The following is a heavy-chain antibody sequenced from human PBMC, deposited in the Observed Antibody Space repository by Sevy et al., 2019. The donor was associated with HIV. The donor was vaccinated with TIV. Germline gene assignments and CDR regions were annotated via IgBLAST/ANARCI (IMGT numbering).Heavy chain of an antibody. D-gene: IGHD2-21*02. CDR1: GFTFSSYD. CDR3: ARLSSCGGACYSFDY. CDR2: ITGSGYI. J-gene: IGHJ4*02. Sequence: GGSLRLSCAASGFTFSSYDMHWVRQAPGKGLKWVSSITGSGYIYNADSVKGRFTISRDDAKNSLFLQVNSLRVEETAMYYCARLSSCGGACYSFDYWGQGTLVTVSS. V-gene: IGHV3-21*01.